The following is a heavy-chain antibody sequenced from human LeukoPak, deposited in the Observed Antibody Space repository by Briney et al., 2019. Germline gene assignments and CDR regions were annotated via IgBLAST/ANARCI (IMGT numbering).Heavy chain of an antibody. CDR3: ARAGSRLTGNFDY. Sequence: ASVKVSCKASGYTFTGYYMHWVRQAPGQGLEWMGRINPNSGGTNYAQKFQGRVTMTRDTSLSTAYMELSRLRSDDTAVYYCARAGSRLTGNFDYWGQGTLVTVSS. CDR1: GYTFTGYY. J-gene: IGHJ4*02. V-gene: IGHV1-2*06. CDR2: INPNSGGT. D-gene: IGHD2-8*02.